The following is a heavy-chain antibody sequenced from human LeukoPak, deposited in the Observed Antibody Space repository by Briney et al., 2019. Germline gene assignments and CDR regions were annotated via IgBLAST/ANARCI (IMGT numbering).Heavy chain of an antibody. CDR2: IRFDGSNK. CDR1: RFTFSSYG. CDR3: AKDLATKGNCGGDCYSFDN. Sequence: TGGSLRLSCAASRFTFSSYGMHWVRQAPGKGLEWVAYIRFDGSNKDYADSVKGRFTFSRDNSKNTLYLQMNSLRAEDTAVYYCAKDLATKGNCGGDCYSFDNWGQGTLVTVSS. J-gene: IGHJ4*02. D-gene: IGHD2-21*01. V-gene: IGHV3-30*02.